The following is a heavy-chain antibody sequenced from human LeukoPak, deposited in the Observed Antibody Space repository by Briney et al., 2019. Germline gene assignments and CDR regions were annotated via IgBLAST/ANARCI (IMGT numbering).Heavy chain of an antibody. CDR1: GGSFSGYY. V-gene: IGHV4-34*01. J-gene: IGHJ4*02. CDR2: INHSGST. D-gene: IGHD6-13*01. Sequence: SETLSLTCAVYGGSFSGYYWSWIRQPPVKGLEWIGEINHSGSTNYNPSLKSRVTISVDTSKNQFSLKLSSVTAADTAVYYCARGSWQQLDGGYYFDYWGQGTLVTVSS. CDR3: ARGSWQQLDGGYYFDY.